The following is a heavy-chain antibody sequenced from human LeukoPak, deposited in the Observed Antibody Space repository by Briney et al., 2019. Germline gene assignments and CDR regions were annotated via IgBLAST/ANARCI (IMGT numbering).Heavy chain of an antibody. CDR3: AREQTIRPVHYGMDV. CDR1: GYTFTGYY. V-gene: IGHV1-2*02. CDR2: INPNSGGT. D-gene: IGHD1-7*01. J-gene: IGHJ6*02. Sequence: GASVKVSCKASGYTFTGYYMHRVRQAPGQGLEWMGWINPNSGGTNYAQKFQGRVTMTRDTSISTAYMELSRLRSDDTAVYYCAREQTIRPVHYGMDVWGQGTTVTVSS.